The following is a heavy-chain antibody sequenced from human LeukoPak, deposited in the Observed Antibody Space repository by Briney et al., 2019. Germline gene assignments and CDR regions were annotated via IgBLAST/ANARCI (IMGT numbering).Heavy chain of an antibody. V-gene: IGHV4-39*07. Sequence: ASETLSLTCTVSGGSISSRSYYWGWIRQPPGKGLEWIGSIYYSGSTYYNPSLKSRVTISVDTSKNQFSLKLSSVTAADTAVYYCARDWGSSGWSGGPFDYWGQGTVVTVSS. J-gene: IGHJ4*02. CDR2: IYYSGST. CDR1: GGSISSRSYY. CDR3: ARDWGSSGWSGGPFDY. D-gene: IGHD6-19*01.